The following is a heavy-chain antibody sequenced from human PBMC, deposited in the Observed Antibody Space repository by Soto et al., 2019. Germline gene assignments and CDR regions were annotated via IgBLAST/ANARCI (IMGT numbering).Heavy chain of an antibody. CDR1: GGSISSYY. V-gene: IGHV4-59*08. CDR3: AGLNCSSTSCYNAFAI. J-gene: IGHJ3*02. CDR2: IYYSGST. Sequence: SETLSLTCTVSGGSISSYYWSWIRQPPGKGLEWIGYIYYSGSTNYYPSLKSRVTISVDTSKNQFSLKLSSVTAADTAVYYCAGLNCSSTSCYNAFAIWGQGTMVTVSS. D-gene: IGHD2-2*01.